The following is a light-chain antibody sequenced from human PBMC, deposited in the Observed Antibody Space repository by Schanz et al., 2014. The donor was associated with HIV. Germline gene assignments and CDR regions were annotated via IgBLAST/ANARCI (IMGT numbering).Light chain of an antibody. CDR2: DVN. J-gene: IGLJ3*02. CDR3: SSYAGSNNLV. V-gene: IGLV2-14*03. Sequence: QSALTQPASVSGSPGQSITISCTGTSSDVGAYNYVSWYQQHPGKAPTLVIYDVNSRPSGASQRFSGSKSGSTASLIISGLQAEDEADYYCSSYAGSNNLVFGGGTKVTVL. CDR1: SSDVGAYNY.